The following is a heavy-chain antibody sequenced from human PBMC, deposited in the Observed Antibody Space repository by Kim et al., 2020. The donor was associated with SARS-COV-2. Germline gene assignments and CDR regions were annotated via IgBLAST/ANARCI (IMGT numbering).Heavy chain of an antibody. D-gene: IGHD3-9*01. CDR3: ARVPLVLRYFDWSPHGWFDP. Sequence: SVKVSCKASGGTFSSYAISWVRQAPGQGLEWMGGIIPIFGTANYAQKFQGRVTITADESTSTAYMELSSLRSEDTAVYYCARVPLVLRYFDWSPHGWFDPWGQGTLVTVSS. CDR2: IIPIFGTA. V-gene: IGHV1-69*13. J-gene: IGHJ5*02. CDR1: GGTFSSYA.